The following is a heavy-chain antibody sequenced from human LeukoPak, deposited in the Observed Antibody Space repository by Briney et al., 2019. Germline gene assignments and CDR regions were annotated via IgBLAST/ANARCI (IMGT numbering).Heavy chain of an antibody. CDR1: GFTFSSYG. V-gene: IGHV3-30*18. CDR3: AKGGDIVVAPSGYFDL. Sequence: GGSLRLSCAASGFTFSSYGMHWVRQAPGKGLGWVAVISYDGSNKYYADSVKGRFTISRDNSKNTLYLQMNSLRAEDTAVYYCAKGGDIVVAPSGYFDLWGRGTLVTVSS. J-gene: IGHJ2*01. CDR2: ISYDGSNK. D-gene: IGHD2-15*01.